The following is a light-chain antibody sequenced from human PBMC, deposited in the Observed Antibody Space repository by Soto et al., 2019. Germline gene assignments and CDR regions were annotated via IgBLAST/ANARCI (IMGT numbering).Light chain of an antibody. V-gene: IGKV3-20*01. CDR1: QSVSTSS. CDR3: HQYGSSPWT. J-gene: IGKJ1*01. Sequence: EIVLTQSPGTLSLSPGARATLSCRASQSVSTSSLAWYQQKGGQAPRLLIHGASSRATGIPDRFSGSGSGTDFTLTISRLEPEDFAVYYCHQYGSSPWTFGQGTKVDIK. CDR2: GAS.